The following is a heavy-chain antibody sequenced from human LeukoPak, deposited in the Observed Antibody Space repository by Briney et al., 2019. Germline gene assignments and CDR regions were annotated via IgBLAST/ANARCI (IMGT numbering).Heavy chain of an antibody. D-gene: IGHD3-16*02. CDR1: GGSISSGGHY. CDR3: ARQYDDYVWGSYRYKRGAFDY. CDR2: IYYSGST. J-gene: IGHJ4*02. V-gene: IGHV4-31*03. Sequence: PSETLSLTCTVSGGSISSGGHYWSWIRQHPGKGLEWIVYIYYSGSTYYNPSLKSRVTISVDTSKNQFSLKLSSVTAADTAVYYCARQYDDYVWGSYRYKRGAFDYWGQGTLVTVSS.